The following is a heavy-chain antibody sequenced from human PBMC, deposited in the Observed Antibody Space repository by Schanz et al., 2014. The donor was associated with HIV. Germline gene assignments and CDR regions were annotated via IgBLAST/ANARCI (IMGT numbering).Heavy chain of an antibody. CDR1: GITFNDYS. CDR3: TKEAPPDV. Sequence: EVQLVESGGGLVQPGGSLRLSCAASGITFNDYSMHWVRQGPGKGREEDSGISGNGGSTYHADSVKGRFTISRDNSKNTLYLQMNSLRAEDTAVYYCTKEAPPDVWGQGTTVTVSS. CDR2: ISGNGGST. V-gene: IGHV3-23*04. J-gene: IGHJ6*02.